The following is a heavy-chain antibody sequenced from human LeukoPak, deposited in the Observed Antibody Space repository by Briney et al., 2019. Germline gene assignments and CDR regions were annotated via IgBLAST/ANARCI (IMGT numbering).Heavy chain of an antibody. J-gene: IGHJ3*02. V-gene: IGHV4-59*08. CDR1: RGSICSYF. CDR3: ASTSNYAFNI. Sequence: SETLSLTCTVSRGSICSYFWSWIRQPPRKGLEWIGYIYYSGSTNSTPSLKSRVTISVDTSKNQFSLKVRSVTAADTAVYYCASTSNYAFNIWGQGTMVTVSS. D-gene: IGHD5-24*01. CDR2: IYYSGST.